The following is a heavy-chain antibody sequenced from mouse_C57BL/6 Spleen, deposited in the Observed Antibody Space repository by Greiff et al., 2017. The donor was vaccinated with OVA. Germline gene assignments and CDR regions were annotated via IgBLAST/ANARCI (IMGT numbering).Heavy chain of an antibody. V-gene: IGHV1-54*01. D-gene: IGHD1-1*01. CDR1: GYAFTNYL. Sequence: VKVVESGAELVRPGTSVKVSCKASGYAFTNYLIEWVKQRPGQGLEWIGVINPGSGGTNYNEKFKGKATLTADKSSSTAYMQLSSLTSEDSAVYFCARGIYYGSSYAMDYWGQGTSVTVSS. J-gene: IGHJ4*01. CDR2: INPGSGGT. CDR3: ARGIYYGSSYAMDY.